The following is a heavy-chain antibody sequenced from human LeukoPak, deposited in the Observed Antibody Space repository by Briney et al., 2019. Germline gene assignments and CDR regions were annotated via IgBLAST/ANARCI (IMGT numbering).Heavy chain of an antibody. CDR3: ARDGYSYGKPFDY. V-gene: IGHV4-59*12. CDR2: IYYSGST. Sequence: SETLSLTCTVSGGSISSYYWSWIRQPPGKGLEWIGYIYYSGSTNYNPSLKSRVTISVDTSKNQFSLKLSSVTAADTAVYYCARDGYSYGKPFDYWGQGTLVTVSS. D-gene: IGHD5-18*01. CDR1: GGSISSYY. J-gene: IGHJ4*02.